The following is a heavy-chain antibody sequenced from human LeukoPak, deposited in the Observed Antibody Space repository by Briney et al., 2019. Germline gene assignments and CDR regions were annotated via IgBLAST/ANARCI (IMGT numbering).Heavy chain of an antibody. Sequence: SETLSLTCTVPGGSISSYYWSWIRQPPGKGLEWIGYIYYSGSTNYNPSLKSRVTISVDTSKNQFPLKLSSVTAADTAVYYCAREGSGNTGGFDYWGQGTLVTVSS. V-gene: IGHV4-59*01. CDR1: GGSISSYY. CDR2: IYYSGST. CDR3: AREGSGNTGGFDY. J-gene: IGHJ4*02. D-gene: IGHD1-26*01.